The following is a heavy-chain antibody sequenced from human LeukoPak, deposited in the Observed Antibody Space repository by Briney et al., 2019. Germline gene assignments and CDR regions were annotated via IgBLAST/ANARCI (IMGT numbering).Heavy chain of an antibody. CDR1: GFTFSSYA. CDR3: ARRIAVADYYYYYMDV. V-gene: IGHV3-23*01. CDR2: ISGSGGST. J-gene: IGHJ6*03. D-gene: IGHD6-19*01. Sequence: PGGSLRLSCAASGFTFSSYAMSWVRQAPGKGLEWVSAISGSGGSTYYADSVKGRFTISRDNSKNTLYLQMNSLRAEDTAVYYCARRIAVADYYYYYMDVWGKGTTVTVSS.